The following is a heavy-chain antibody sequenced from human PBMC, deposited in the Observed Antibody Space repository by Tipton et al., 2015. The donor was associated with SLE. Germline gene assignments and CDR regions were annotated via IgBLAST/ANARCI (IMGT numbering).Heavy chain of an antibody. CDR2: IYYSGST. V-gene: IGHV4-59*07. J-gene: IGHJ6*02. D-gene: IGHD1-1*01. CDR1: GGSISSYY. Sequence: TLSLTCTVSGGSISSYYCSWIRQPPGKGLEWIGYIYYSGSTNYNPSLKSRVTISVDTSKNQFSLKLSSVTAADTAVYYCASMATGCYYYTMDVWGQGTTGTVSS. CDR3: ASMATGCYYYTMDV.